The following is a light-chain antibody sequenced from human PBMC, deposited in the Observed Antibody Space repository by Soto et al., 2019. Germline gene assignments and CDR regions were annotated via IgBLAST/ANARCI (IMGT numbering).Light chain of an antibody. CDR2: GAS. CDR3: QQYKDWPLIT. Sequence: EIVMTQPPATLSVSPGETATLSCRASQSVRSNLAWYQQKPGQAPRLLIYGASTRATGIPARFSGSGSGTEFTLTISSLQSEDFAVYYCQQYKDWPLITFGQGTRLEIK. CDR1: QSVRSN. V-gene: IGKV3-15*01. J-gene: IGKJ5*01.